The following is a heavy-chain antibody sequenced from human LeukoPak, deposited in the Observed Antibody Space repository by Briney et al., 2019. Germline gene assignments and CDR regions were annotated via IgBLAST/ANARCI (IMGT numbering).Heavy chain of an antibody. Sequence: SETLSLTCTVSGGSISSYYWSWIRQPPGKGLERIGYIYYSGSTNYNPSLKSRVTISVDTSKNQFSLKLSSVTAADTAVYYCARDPLNYYYMDVWGKGTTVTVSS. V-gene: IGHV4-59*01. CDR3: ARDPLNYYYMDV. CDR1: GGSISSYY. CDR2: IYYSGST. J-gene: IGHJ6*03.